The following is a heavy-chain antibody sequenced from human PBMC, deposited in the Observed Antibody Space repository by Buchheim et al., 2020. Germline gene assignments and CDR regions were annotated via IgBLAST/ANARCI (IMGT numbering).Heavy chain of an antibody. CDR1: GASVSSGTYH. D-gene: IGHD3-10*02. J-gene: IGHJ4*02. CDR3: ARDPNPTVFGDY. CDR2: VSYSGST. V-gene: IGHV4-61*01. Sequence: QVQLQESGPGLLKPSETLSLTCTVSGASVSSGTYHWSWIRQPPGKGLEWIGYVSYSGSTNYNPSLKGRVTISLDTSQNQFSLRLNSVTAADTAVYYCARDPNPTVFGDYWGQGTL.